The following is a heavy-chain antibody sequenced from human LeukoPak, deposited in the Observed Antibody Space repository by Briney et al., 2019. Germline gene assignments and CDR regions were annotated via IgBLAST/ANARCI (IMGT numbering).Heavy chain of an antibody. D-gene: IGHD2-8*01. CDR3: ARGQWNYYYYMDV. V-gene: IGHV4-39*07. CDR2: IYSSGST. Sequence: NPSETLSLTCNVSGVSISSSSYYWGWIRQPPGKGLEWIGSIYSSGSTYYNSSLKSRVTISVDTSKNQFSLKLSSVTAADTAVYYCARGQWNYYYYMDVWGKGTTVTVSS. J-gene: IGHJ6*03. CDR1: GVSISSSSYY.